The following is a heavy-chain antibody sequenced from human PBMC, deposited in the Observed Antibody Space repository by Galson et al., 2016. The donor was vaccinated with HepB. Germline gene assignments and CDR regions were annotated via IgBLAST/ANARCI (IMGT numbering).Heavy chain of an antibody. CDR1: SGSISTYY. D-gene: IGHD5-12*01. V-gene: IGHV4-59*01. CDR2: IHYSRAT. J-gene: IGHJ4*02. CDR3: AREYSAFEY. Sequence: ETLSLTCGVSSGSISTYYWHWIRQAPGKGLECIGFIHYSRATYYNPSLMSRVTMSVDTSKNQFSLRLASVTTADTAVYYCAREYSAFEYWGPGIMVTVSS.